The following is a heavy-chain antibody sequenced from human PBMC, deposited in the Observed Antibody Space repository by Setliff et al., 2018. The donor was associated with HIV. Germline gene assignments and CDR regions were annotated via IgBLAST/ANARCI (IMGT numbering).Heavy chain of an antibody. CDR1: GFTFSASW. Sequence: GGSLRLSCTASGFTFSASWMTWVRQAPGKGLEWVALINPDSTATYCVDSVKGRFTISRDNAKTFLSLQMNSLTAEDTAVYYCARDPGNGAVDYWGQGTLVTVS. V-gene: IGHV3-7*01. CDR2: INPDSTAT. J-gene: IGHJ4*02. CDR3: ARDPGNGAVDY.